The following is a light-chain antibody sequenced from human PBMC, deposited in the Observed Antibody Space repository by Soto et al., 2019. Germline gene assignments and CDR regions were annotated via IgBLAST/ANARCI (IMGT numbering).Light chain of an antibody. Sequence: DIQMTQSPSSLSASVGDRVTITCQASQDISNYLNWYQQKPGKAPKLLIYEASTLQSGVPSRFSGSGSGTEFTLTISGLLPEDFAAYHCQKLYTLPFTXGQGTRLEIK. V-gene: IGKV1-9*01. CDR2: EAS. J-gene: IGKJ5*01. CDR1: QDISNY. CDR3: QKLYTLPFT.